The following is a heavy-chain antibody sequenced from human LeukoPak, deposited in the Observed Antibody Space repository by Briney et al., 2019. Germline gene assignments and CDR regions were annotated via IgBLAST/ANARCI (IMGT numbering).Heavy chain of an antibody. V-gene: IGHV4-59*01. CDR1: GGSISSYY. Sequence: PSETLSLTCTVSGGSISSYYWSWIRQPPGKGLEWIGYMYYSGSTNFNPSLRSRVTISVATSKNQFSLKLSSVTAADTAIYYCANPPTVTSFHYWGQGTLVTVSS. CDR2: MYYSGST. CDR3: ANPPTVTSFHY. J-gene: IGHJ4*02. D-gene: IGHD4-11*01.